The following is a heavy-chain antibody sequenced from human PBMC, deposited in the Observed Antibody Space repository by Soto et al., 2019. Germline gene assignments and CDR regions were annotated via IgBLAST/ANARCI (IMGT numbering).Heavy chain of an antibody. Sequence: SETLSLTCAVYGGSFSGYYWSWIRQPPGKGLEWIGEINHSGSTNYNPSLKSRVTISVDTSKNQFSLKLSSVTAADTAVYYCARGRGIAVAGTKFDYWGQGTLVTVSS. CDR3: ARGRGIAVAGTKFDY. D-gene: IGHD6-19*01. J-gene: IGHJ4*02. V-gene: IGHV4-34*01. CDR1: GGSFSGYY. CDR2: INHSGST.